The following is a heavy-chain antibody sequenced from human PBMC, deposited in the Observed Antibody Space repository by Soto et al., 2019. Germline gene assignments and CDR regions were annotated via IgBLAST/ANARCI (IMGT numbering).Heavy chain of an antibody. CDR1: GGFVSSGSYY. Sequence: QVQLQQWGAGLLKPSETLSLTCAVYGGFVSSGSYYWSWIRQPPGKGLEWIGEMSHSGGTNFNPSPKSRDTIAVETSKTQFSLEMSSVTASHTALYYWSRVERGTARTVVDAFYICGPVAMVSVAT. J-gene: IGHJ3*02. V-gene: IGHV4-34*01. D-gene: IGHD2-21*02. CDR3: SRVERGTARTVVDAFYI. CDR2: MSHSGGT.